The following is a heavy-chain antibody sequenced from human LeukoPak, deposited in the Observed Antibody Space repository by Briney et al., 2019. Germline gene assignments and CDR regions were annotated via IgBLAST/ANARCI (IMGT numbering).Heavy chain of an antibody. J-gene: IGHJ4*02. Sequence: PSETLSLTCAVSGYSISSTNWWGWIRQPPGKGLEWIGYIYYTGNNNYNPSLKSRVTMSVDTSKNQFSLNLSSVTALDTAVYYCAREGDYGDYSIVDYWGQGTLVTVSS. V-gene: IGHV4-28*06. D-gene: IGHD4-17*01. CDR1: GYSISSTNW. CDR3: AREGDYGDYSIVDY. CDR2: IYYTGNN.